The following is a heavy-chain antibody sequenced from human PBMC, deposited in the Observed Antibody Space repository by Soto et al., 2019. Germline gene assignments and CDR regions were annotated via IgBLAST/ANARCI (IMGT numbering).Heavy chain of an antibody. CDR1: GYTFTSYD. D-gene: IGHD4-17*01. V-gene: IGHV1-46*01. J-gene: IGHJ4*02. CDR2: VNPSGDNT. CDR3: ARELGGTTVNTLFDH. Sequence: ASVKVSCKASGYTFTSYDINWVRQATGQGLEWMGIVNPSGDNTNYAQKFRGRVTMTRDTSTNTVHMELSSLRSEDTAVYFCARELGGTTVNTLFDHWGQGTVVTVSS.